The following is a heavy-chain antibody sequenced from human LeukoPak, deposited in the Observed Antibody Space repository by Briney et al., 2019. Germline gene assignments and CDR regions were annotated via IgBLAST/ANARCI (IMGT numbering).Heavy chain of an antibody. D-gene: IGHD1-1*01. J-gene: IGHJ5*02. CDR1: GFSVSSDS. Sequence: PGGSLRVSCAAAGFSVSSDSMGWVRQAPGQGREWVSSISRGGTSIYYADSGKGRFTIHRHNAKNSLYLQMNSLRDEDTAVYYCARVTGTTAGDHWGQGTLVSVSS. CDR2: ISRGGTSI. V-gene: IGHV3-21*01. CDR3: ARVTGTTAGDH.